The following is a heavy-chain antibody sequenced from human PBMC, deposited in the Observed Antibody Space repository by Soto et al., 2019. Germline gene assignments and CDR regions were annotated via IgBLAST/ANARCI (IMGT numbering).Heavy chain of an antibody. J-gene: IGHJ6*02. CDR3: ARDREYYYDSSGNYYYHYGMDV. CDR1: GYTFTNYG. CDR2: ISGYNGNT. V-gene: IGHV1-18*04. D-gene: IGHD3-22*01. Sequence: QVQLVESGAEVKKPGASVKVSCKASGYTFTNYGISWVRQAPGQGLEWMGWISGYNGNTKYAQKFQGRVTRTTDTPKNTAYMELRSLRSDDTAVYYCARDREYYYDSSGNYYYHYGMDVWGQGTTVTVS.